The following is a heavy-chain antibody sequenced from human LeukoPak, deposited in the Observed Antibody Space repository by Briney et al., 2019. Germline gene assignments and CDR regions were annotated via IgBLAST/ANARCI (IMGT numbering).Heavy chain of an antibody. V-gene: IGHV3-9*03. CDR3: AKDTGYDWGTHPFDY. J-gene: IGHJ4*02. CDR2: ISWNSGSI. CDR1: GFTYDDYA. D-gene: IGHD5-12*01. Sequence: GRSLRLSCAAAGFTYDDYAMHWVRQAPGKGLEWVSDISWNSGSIGYADSVKGRFTIYRDNAKNSLYLQMNSLRPEDMALYYCAKDTGYDWGTHPFDYWGQGTLVIVSS.